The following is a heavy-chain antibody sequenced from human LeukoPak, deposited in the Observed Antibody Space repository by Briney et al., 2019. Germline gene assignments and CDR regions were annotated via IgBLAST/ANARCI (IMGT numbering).Heavy chain of an antibody. J-gene: IGHJ4*02. V-gene: IGHV4-34*01. CDR3: ARGREYDYVWGSYRYSYYFDY. CDR2: INHSGSI. CDR1: GGSFSDYY. Sequence: SETLSLTCAVYGGSFSDYYWSWFRQPPGKGLEWTGEINHSGSINYNPSLKSRVTISVDTSKNQFSLKLSSVTAADTAVYYCARGREYDYVWGSYRYSYYFDYWGQGTLVTVSS. D-gene: IGHD3-16*02.